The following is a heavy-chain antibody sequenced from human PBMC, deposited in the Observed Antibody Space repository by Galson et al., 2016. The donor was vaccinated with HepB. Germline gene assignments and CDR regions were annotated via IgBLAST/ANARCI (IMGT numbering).Heavy chain of an antibody. Sequence: SLRLSCAASGFTFSSYGMYWVRQAPGKGLEWVAVISFDGNNKYYADSVKGRFTISRDNSKNMFYLQMNSLRPEDTAVYYCAKEALTGGWFNYWGQGTLLTVSS. D-gene: IGHD6-19*01. CDR3: AKEALTGGWFNY. V-gene: IGHV3-30*18. CDR1: GFTFSSYG. CDR2: ISFDGNNK. J-gene: IGHJ4*02.